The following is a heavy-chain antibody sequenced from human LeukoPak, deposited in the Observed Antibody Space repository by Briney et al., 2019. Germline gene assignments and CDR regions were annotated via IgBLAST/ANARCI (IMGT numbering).Heavy chain of an antibody. CDR3: AGEDYFDSSGYASWRFDI. J-gene: IGHJ3*02. Sequence: SETLSLTCTVSGGSISRYYWSWIRQPPGKGLEWIGYIYSSGSTNYNPSLKSRVTISVDTSKNQFSLKLTSVTTADTAVYYCAGEDYFDSSGYASWRFDIWGQGTMVTVSS. CDR2: IYSSGST. D-gene: IGHD3-22*01. V-gene: IGHV4-59*01. CDR1: GGSISRYY.